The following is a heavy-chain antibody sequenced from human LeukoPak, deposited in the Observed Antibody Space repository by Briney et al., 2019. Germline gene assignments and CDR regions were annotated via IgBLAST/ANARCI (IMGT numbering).Heavy chain of an antibody. CDR3: AGGRKEETVDSYFDL. D-gene: IGHD1-14*01. Sequence: SETLSLTCTVSGGSISSSSYYWGWIRQPPGKGLEWIGSIYYSWSTYYNPSLKSRVTISVDTSKNQFSLKLSSVTAADTAVYYCAGGRKEETVDSYFDLWGRGTPVTVSS. V-gene: IGHV4-39*01. CDR1: GGSISSSSYY. CDR2: IYYSWST. J-gene: IGHJ2*01.